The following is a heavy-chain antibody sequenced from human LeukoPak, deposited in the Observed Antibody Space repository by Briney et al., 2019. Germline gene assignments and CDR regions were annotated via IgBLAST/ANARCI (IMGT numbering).Heavy chain of an antibody. D-gene: IGHD3-16*02. CDR3: ARAIYDYVWGSYRYDYYYYMDV. J-gene: IGHJ6*03. CDR1: GGSISSSSYY. CDR2: IYYSGSI. V-gene: IGHV4-39*01. Sequence: PSETLSLTCTVSGGSISSSSYYWDWIRQPPGKGLEWIGSIYYSGSIYYNPSLKSRVTISVDTSKNQFSLKLSSVTAADTAVYYCARAIYDYVWGSYRYDYYYYMDVWGKGTTVTISS.